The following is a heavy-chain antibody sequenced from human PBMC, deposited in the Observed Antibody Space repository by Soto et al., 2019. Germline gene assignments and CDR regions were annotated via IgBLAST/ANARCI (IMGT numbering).Heavy chain of an antibody. CDR1: GFTFSSYS. CDR3: ARDNGGGWNYP. Sequence: GGSLRLSCAASGFTFSSYSMNWVRQAPGKGLEWVSYISSSSSTIYYADSVKGRFTISRDNAKNSLYLQMNSLRAEDTAVYYCARDNGGGWNYPWGQGTLVTVSS. D-gene: IGHD1-7*01. CDR2: ISSSSSTI. J-gene: IGHJ5*02. V-gene: IGHV3-48*01.